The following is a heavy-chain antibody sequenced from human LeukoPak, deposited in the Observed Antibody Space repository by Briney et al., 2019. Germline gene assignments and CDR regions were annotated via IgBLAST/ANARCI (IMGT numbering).Heavy chain of an antibody. D-gene: IGHD5-18*01. Sequence: PSETLSLTCAVSGYSISSGYYWGWIRQPPGRRMEWIWSINHSGNTYCNPSLKSRVAISIDTSKNDFSLKVTSVTAADTAVYFCARQDTAMVKGWFDPWGQGTLVTVSS. CDR1: GYSISSGYY. J-gene: IGHJ5*02. CDR3: ARQDTAMVKGWFDP. CDR2: INHSGNT. V-gene: IGHV4-38-2*01.